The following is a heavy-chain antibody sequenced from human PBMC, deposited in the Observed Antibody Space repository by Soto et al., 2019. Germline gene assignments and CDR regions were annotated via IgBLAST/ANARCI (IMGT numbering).Heavy chain of an antibody. J-gene: IGHJ3*02. CDR2: ISSSSSTI. D-gene: IGHD3-3*01. Sequence: GSLRLSCAASGFTFSSYSMNWVRQAPGKGLEWASYISSSSSTIYYADSVKGRFTISRDNAKNSLYLQMNSLRAEDTAVYYCARDRGRDYDFWSGYYTTGAFDIWGQGTMVTVS. V-gene: IGHV3-48*01. CDR3: ARDRGRDYDFWSGYYTTGAFDI. CDR1: GFTFSSYS.